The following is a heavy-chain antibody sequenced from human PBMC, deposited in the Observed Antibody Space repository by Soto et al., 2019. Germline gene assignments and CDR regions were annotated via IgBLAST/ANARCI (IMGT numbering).Heavy chain of an antibody. CDR2: IYWDDDK. J-gene: IGHJ5*02. CDR3: AQSLWRGSKAWFDP. D-gene: IGHD3-3*01. CDR1: GFSLTTSGVG. Sequence: QITLRESGPTRVKPTQTLTLTCTFAGFSLTTSGVGVGWIRQPPGKALEWLALIYWDDDKRYNPSLQTRLTITMYPSRNQVVLPMPNMAPVDPATYYCAQSLWRGSKAWFDPWGQGTLVTVSS. V-gene: IGHV2-5*02.